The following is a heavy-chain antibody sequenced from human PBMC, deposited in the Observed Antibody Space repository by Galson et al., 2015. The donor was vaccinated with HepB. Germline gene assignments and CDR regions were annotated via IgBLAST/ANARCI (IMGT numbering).Heavy chain of an antibody. CDR1: GFTFDDYA. CDR3: AKPSELWLLSGAAFDI. V-gene: IGHV3-43D*03. CDR2: ISWDGGST. D-gene: IGHD5-18*01. Sequence: SLRLSCAASGFTFDDYAMHWVRQAPGKGLEWVSLISWDGGSTYYADSVKGRFTISRDNSKNSLYLQMNSLRAEDTALYYCAKPSELWLLSGAAFDIWGQGTMVTVSS. J-gene: IGHJ3*02.